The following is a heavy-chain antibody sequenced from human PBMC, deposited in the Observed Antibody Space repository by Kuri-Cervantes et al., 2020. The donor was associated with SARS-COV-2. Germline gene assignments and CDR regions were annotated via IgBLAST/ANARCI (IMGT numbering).Heavy chain of an antibody. CDR1: GFSLSTCGMC. D-gene: IGHD2-15*01. CDR3: ARMVAAAAGGMDV. J-gene: IGHJ6*04. V-gene: IGHV2-70*11. Sequence: SGPTLVNPTQTVTVTCSYSGFSLSTCGMCVSLIRQPPGKALEWLARIDWDDDKSYSTSLKTRLTISKDTSKNQVVLTMNNMGPVDTATYYCARMVAAAAGGMDVWGKGTTVTVSS. CDR2: IDWDDDK.